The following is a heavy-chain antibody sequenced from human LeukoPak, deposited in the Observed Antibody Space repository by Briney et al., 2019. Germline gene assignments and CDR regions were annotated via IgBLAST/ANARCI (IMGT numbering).Heavy chain of an antibody. J-gene: IGHJ4*02. V-gene: IGHV4-4*07. Sequence: SETLSFTCTVSGGSINSYYWSWIRQPAGKGLEWIGRIYSSGSTNYNPSLKSRVSMSVDTSKNQFSLKLSSVTAADTAVYYCARGMPYYDFWSGYQSFDYWGQGTLVTVSS. CDR3: ARGMPYYDFWSGYQSFDY. CDR1: GGSINSYY. CDR2: IYSSGST. D-gene: IGHD3-3*01.